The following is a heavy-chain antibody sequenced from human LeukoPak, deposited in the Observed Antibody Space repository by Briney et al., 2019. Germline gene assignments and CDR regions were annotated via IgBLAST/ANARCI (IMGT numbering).Heavy chain of an antibody. D-gene: IGHD5-24*01. V-gene: IGHV3-21*01. Sequence: PGGSLRLSCAVSGFPLSSYAMSWVRQAPGKGLEWVSSISSSGLYIYYADSVKGRFTISRDNAKNSLYLQMSSLRAEDTAVYYCAREERDGYNYYWYFDLWGRGTLVTVSS. CDR2: ISSSGLYI. J-gene: IGHJ2*01. CDR1: GFPLSSYA. CDR3: AREERDGYNYYWYFDL.